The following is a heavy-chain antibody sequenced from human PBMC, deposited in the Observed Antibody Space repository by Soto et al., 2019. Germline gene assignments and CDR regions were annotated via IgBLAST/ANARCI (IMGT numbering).Heavy chain of an antibody. Sequence: ASVKVSCKASGYIFTDYAIHWVRQAPGQRLEWMGWINTGTDKTEYSQTFQGRVTFTRDTSANTAYMELSSLKTEDTAVYYCTTESFDMLTGLVHWGQGTLVTVSS. V-gene: IGHV1-3*04. J-gene: IGHJ5*02. CDR2: INTGTDKT. D-gene: IGHD3-9*01. CDR3: TTESFDMLTGLVH. CDR1: GYIFTDYA.